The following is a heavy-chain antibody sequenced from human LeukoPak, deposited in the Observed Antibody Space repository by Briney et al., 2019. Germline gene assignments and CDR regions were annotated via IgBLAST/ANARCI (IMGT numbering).Heavy chain of an antibody. CDR3: AKVVHYYDSSGYSDY. J-gene: IGHJ4*02. D-gene: IGHD3-22*01. CDR1: GFTFSSYA. V-gene: IGHV3-23*01. CDR2: ISGSGGST. Sequence: GGSLRLSCAASGFTFSSYAMSWVRRAPGKGLEWVSAISGSGGSTYYADSVKGRFTISRDNSKNTLYLQMNSLRAEDTAVYYCAKVVHYYDSSGYSDYWGQGTLVTVSS.